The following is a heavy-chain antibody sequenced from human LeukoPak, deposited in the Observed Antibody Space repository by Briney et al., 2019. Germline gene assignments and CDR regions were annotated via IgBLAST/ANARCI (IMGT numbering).Heavy chain of an antibody. CDR2: ISGSGGGT. CDR1: GFTFSSYA. D-gene: IGHD4-17*01. CDR3: AKSIYDDYDFDYGFDY. Sequence: GGSLRLSCAASGFTFSSYAMNWVRQAPGKGLEWVSTISGSGGGTHYADSVKGRLTVSRDNSKNTLYLQMNSLRAEDTAVYYCAKSIYDDYDFDYGFDYWGQGTLVTVSS. V-gene: IGHV3-23*01. J-gene: IGHJ4*02.